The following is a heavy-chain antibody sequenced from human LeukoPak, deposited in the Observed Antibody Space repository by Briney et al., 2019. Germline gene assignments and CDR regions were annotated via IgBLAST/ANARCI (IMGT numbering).Heavy chain of an antibody. V-gene: IGHV4-34*01. CDR2: INHSGGT. D-gene: IGHD3-10*01. J-gene: IGHJ4*02. CDR3: ARPSYYYGSGSYYKGRYYFDY. Sequence: SETLSLTCAVYGGSFSGYYWSWIRQPPGKGLEWIGEINHSGGTNYNPSLKSRVTISVDTSKNQFSLKLSSVTAADTAVYYCARPSYYYGSGSYYKGRYYFDYWGQGTLVTVSS. CDR1: GGSFSGYY.